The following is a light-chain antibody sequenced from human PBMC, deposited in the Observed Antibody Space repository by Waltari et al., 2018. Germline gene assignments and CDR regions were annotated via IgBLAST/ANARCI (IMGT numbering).Light chain of an antibody. CDR2: RAS. J-gene: IGKJ2*01. V-gene: IGKV1-5*03. Sequence: IQMTQSPSTLSASVGDTVTITCRGSQSSSSWLAWYQQKPGPAPKLLSYRASSLDIVVPSMFSGSGSGTEFTLTISGLQPDDFATYYCQQYNSYSTFGQGTKLEIE. CDR1: QSSSSW. CDR3: QQYNSYST.